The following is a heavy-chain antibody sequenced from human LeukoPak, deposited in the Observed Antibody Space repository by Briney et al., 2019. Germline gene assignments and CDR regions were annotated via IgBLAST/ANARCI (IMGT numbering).Heavy chain of an antibody. CDR3: AAVIDYYDSSGYYPEIPFDY. Sequence: SVKVSCKASGFTFTSSAVQWVRQARGQRLEWIGWIVVGSGNTNYAQTFQERVTITRDMSTSTAYMELSSLRPEDTAVYYCAAVIDYYDSSGYYPEIPFDYWGQGTLVTVSS. J-gene: IGHJ4*02. V-gene: IGHV1-58*01. CDR2: IVVGSGNT. D-gene: IGHD3-22*01. CDR1: GFTFTSSA.